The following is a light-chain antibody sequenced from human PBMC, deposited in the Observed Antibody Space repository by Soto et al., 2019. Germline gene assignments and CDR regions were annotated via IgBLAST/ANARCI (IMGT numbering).Light chain of an antibody. V-gene: IGLV1-40*01. CDR1: SSNIGAGYD. Sequence: QSALTQPPSVSGAPGQRVTISCTGSSSNIGAGYDVHWYQQLPGTAPKLLIYGNSNRPSGVPDRFSGSKSGTSASLAITGLQAEDEADYYCQSHDSSLNGWVFGGGTKLTVL. CDR2: GNS. J-gene: IGLJ3*02. CDR3: QSHDSSLNGWV.